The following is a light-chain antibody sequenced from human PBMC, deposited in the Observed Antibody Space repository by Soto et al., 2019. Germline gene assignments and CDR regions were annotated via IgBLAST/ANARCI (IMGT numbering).Light chain of an antibody. CDR1: QGISIA. CDR3: QQFNSYTIT. J-gene: IGKJ5*01. Sequence: AIQLTQSPSSLSASVGDRVTITCRASQGISIALAWYQQKPGKATKLLIYYASSLESGVPSRFSGSGSGTDFTLTISSLQSEDFATYYCQQFNSYTITFGQGTRLEIK. V-gene: IGKV1-13*02. CDR2: YAS.